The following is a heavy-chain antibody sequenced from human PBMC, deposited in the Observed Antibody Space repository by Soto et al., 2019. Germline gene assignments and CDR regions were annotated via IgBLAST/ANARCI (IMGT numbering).Heavy chain of an antibody. CDR2: IYYSGST. Sequence: PSETLSLTCTVSGGSISSYYWSWIRQPPGKGLEWIGYIYYSGSTNYNPSLKSRVTITVDTSKDQCSLSLISVTAADPAVYFCARGDSSVWFYYDMDVGGKGPTGTVA. J-gene: IGHJ6*04. D-gene: IGHD6-19*01. CDR1: GGSISSYY. CDR3: ARGDSSVWFYYDMDV. V-gene: IGHV4-59*01.